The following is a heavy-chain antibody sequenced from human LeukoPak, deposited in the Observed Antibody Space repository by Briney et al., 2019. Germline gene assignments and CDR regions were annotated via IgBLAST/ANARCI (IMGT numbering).Heavy chain of an antibody. CDR3: ARVDMAYCGGDCFGAFDI. J-gene: IGHJ3*02. D-gene: IGHD2-21*02. CDR1: GGSISSYY. V-gene: IGHV4-59*01. CDR2: IYYSGST. Sequence: SETLSLTCTVSGGSISSYYWSWIRQPPGKGLEWIGYIYYSGSTNYNPSLKSRVTISVDTSKNQFSLKLSSVTAAGTAVYYCARVDMAYCGGDCFGAFDIWGQGTMVTVSS.